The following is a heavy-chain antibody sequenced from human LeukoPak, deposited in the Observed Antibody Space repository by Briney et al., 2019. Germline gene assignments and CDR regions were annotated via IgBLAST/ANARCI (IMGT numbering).Heavy chain of an antibody. CDR1: GFPFTSYA. J-gene: IGHJ5*02. CDR3: ARYSSSWSTFDP. CDR2: INPNSGGT. D-gene: IGHD6-13*01. Sequence: ASVKVSCKASGFPFTSYAIHWVRQAPGQGLEWMGWINPNSGGTNYAQKFQGRVTMTRDTSISTAYMELSRLRSDDTAVYYCARYSSSWSTFDPWGQGTLVTVSS. V-gene: IGHV1-2*02.